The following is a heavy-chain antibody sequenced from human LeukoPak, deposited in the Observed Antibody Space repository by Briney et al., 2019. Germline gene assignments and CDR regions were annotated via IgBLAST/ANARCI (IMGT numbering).Heavy chain of an antibody. D-gene: IGHD6-13*01. CDR3: ARPQPWYSSSWGPQGPDY. J-gene: IGHJ4*02. CDR2: ISGSGGST. V-gene: IGHV3-23*01. CDR1: GFTFSSYA. Sequence: PGGSLRLSCAASGFTFSSYAMSWVRQAPGKGLEWVSAISGSGGSTYYADSVKGRFTISRDNSKNTLYLQMNSLRAEDTAVYYCARPQPWYSSSWGPQGPDYWGQGTLVTVSS.